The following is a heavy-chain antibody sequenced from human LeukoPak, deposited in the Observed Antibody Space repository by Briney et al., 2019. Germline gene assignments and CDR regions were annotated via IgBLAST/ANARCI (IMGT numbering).Heavy chain of an antibody. Sequence: PSETLSLTCTVSGGSISSSSHYWGWIRQPPGKGLEWIGSISNSGSTYYNPSLKSRVTISVDTSNNQFSLKLSSVTAADTAVYYCARYYDSSGYPDAFDIWGQGTMVTVSS. D-gene: IGHD3-22*01. V-gene: IGHV4-39*07. CDR1: GGSISSSSHY. CDR2: ISNSGST. CDR3: ARYYDSSGYPDAFDI. J-gene: IGHJ3*02.